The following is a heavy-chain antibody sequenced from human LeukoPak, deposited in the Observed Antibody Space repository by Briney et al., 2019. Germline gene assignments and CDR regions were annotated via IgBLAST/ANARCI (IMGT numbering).Heavy chain of an antibody. CDR2: MNPNSGNA. V-gene: IGHV1-8*02. D-gene: IGHD3-3*01. CDR1: GYTFTSYG. J-gene: IGHJ6*03. CDR3: ARDFQPYVRFWEWSYLPYYYYYMDV. Sequence: GASVKVSCKASGYTFTSYGISWVRQAPGQGLEWMGWMNPNSGNAGYAQKFQGRVTMTRNTSISTAYMELSSLRSEDTAVYCCARDFQPYVRFWEWSYLPYYYYYMDVWGKGTTVTVSS.